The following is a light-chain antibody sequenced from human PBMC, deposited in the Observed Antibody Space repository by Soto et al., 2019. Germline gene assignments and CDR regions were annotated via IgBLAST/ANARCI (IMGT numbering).Light chain of an antibody. J-gene: IGLJ2*01. V-gene: IGLV2-14*01. CDR1: SSDVGGYKY. Sequence: QSALTQPASVSGSPGQSITISCTGSSSDVGGYKYVSWYQLHPGKAPKLMIYEVSYRPSGVSNRFSGSKSGNTASLTISGLPAEDEAEYFCSSFTSSSTPVFGGGTKLTVL. CDR3: SSFTSSSTPV. CDR2: EVS.